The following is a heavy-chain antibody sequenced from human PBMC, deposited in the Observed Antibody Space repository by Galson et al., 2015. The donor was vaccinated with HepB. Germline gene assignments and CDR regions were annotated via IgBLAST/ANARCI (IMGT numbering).Heavy chain of an antibody. CDR2: ISGSGGST. V-gene: IGHV3-23*01. CDR1: GFTFSSYA. D-gene: IGHD6-13*01. CDR3: AKDRGYGRRAAAGIARSYGMDV. Sequence: SLRLSCAASGFTFSSYAMSWVRQAPGKGLEWVSAISGSGGSTYYADSVKGRFTISRDTSKNTLYLQMNSLRAEDTAVYYCAKDRGYGRRAAAGIARSYGMDVWPQGPTVP. J-gene: IGHJ6*02.